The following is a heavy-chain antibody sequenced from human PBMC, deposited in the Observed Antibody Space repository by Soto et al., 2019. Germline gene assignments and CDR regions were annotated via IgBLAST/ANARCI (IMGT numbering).Heavy chain of an antibody. CDR3: ARTYYDILTGYWFDP. Sequence: QLQLQESGPGLVKPSETLSLTCTVSGGSISSSSYYWGWIRQPPGKGLEWIGSIYYSGSTYYNPYLKSRVTISVDTSKNQFSLKLSSVTAADTAVYYCARTYYDILTGYWFDPWGQGTLVTVSS. CDR1: GGSISSSSYY. D-gene: IGHD3-9*01. J-gene: IGHJ5*02. CDR2: IYYSGST. V-gene: IGHV4-39*01.